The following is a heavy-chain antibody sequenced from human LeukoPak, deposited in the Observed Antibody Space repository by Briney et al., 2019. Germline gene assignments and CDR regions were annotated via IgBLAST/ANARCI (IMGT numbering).Heavy chain of an antibody. CDR3: ARYGYXGTLRSLDS. CDR1: VFTFSAYW. CDR2: INQDGSDK. J-gene: IGHJ4*02. V-gene: IGHV3-7*01. Sequence: GGSLRLSCAASVFTFSAYWMSWVRQAPGKGLEWVGNINQDGSDKYYVDSVKGRFTMSRDNAKNSLYLQMNRLRAEDTAVYYCARYGYXGTLRSLDSWGQGTLVTVSS. D-gene: IGHD1-26*01.